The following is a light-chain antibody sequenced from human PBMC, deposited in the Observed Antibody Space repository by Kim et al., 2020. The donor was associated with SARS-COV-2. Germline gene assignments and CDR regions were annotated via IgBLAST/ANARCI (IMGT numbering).Light chain of an antibody. J-gene: IGLJ2*01. V-gene: IGLV3-19*01. Sequence: SSELTQDPAVSVALGQTVRITCQGDSLRSYYATWYQQKPGQAPILVIYGKNNRPSGIPDRFPGSSSGNTASLNITGTQAGDEADYYCNSRDSNDNVVFGG. CDR1: SLRSYY. CDR2: GKN. CDR3: NSRDSNDNVV.